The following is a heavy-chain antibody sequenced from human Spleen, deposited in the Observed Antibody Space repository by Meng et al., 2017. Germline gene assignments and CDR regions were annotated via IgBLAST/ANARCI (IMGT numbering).Heavy chain of an antibody. J-gene: IGHJ4*02. Sequence: ASVKVSCKASGYTFTSYGISWVRQAPGQGLEWMGWISAYNGNTNYAQKLQGRVTMTTDTSTSTAYMELRSLRSDDTAVYYCARVEDIPAAGYLLGDFWGQGTLVTVSS. CDR1: GYTFTSYG. CDR3: ARVEDIPAAGYLLGDF. V-gene: IGHV1-18*01. CDR2: ISAYNGNT. D-gene: IGHD6-13*01.